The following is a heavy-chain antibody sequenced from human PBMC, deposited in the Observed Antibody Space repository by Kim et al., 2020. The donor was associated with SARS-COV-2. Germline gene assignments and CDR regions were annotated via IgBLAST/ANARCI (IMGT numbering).Heavy chain of an antibody. CDR2: ISDSSRTTF. CDR1: GFTFSTYN. V-gene: IGHV3-48*04. CDR3: ADDPPCGIWY. J-gene: IGHJ2*01. Sequence: GGSLRLSCAASGFTFSTYNMNWVRQAPGKALEWLSYISDSSRTTFLSAAFVGGLSTVSSDDTKSSFLLLINLRGVEATAIYYSADDPPCGIWY. D-gene: IGHD6-25*01.